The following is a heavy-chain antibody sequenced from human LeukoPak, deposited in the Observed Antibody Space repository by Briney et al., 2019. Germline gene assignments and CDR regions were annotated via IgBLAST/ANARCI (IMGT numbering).Heavy chain of an antibody. CDR3: AVLSELRLGELSLERPSY. CDR2: ITWHSGSM. D-gene: IGHD3-16*02. V-gene: IGHV3-9*01. CDR1: GFTFDDYA. Sequence: GGSLRLSCAASGFTFDDYAMHWVRQAPGKGLEWVSGITWHSGSMDYADSVKGRFTISRDNTKNALYLQMNSLRAEDTALYYCAVLSELRLGELSLERPSYWGQGTLVTVSS. J-gene: IGHJ4*02.